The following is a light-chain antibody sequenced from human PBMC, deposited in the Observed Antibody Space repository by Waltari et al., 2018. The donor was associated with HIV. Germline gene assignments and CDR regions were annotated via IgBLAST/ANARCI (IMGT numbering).Light chain of an antibody. CDR2: EVS. V-gene: IGLV2-23*02. Sequence: QSALNQPASVSRSPGQSVTISCTGHSSAGGGLHLVSWYQQHPSKAPKLMIYEVSKRPSGVSNRFSGSKSGNTASLTISGLQAEDEADYYCCSYAGSSTWVFGGGTKLTVL. CDR1: SSAGGGLHL. J-gene: IGLJ3*02. CDR3: CSYAGSSTWV.